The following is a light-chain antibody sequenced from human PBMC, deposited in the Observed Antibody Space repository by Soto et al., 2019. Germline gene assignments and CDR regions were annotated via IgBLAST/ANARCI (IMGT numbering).Light chain of an antibody. CDR3: QKYNSASFT. J-gene: IGKJ3*01. CDR2: AAS. CDR1: QGISNY. V-gene: IGKV1-27*01. Sequence: DIPMTQSPSSLSASVGDRVTIACRASQGISNYLAWYQQKPGKVPKLLIYAASTLQSGVPSRFSGSGSGTDFTLTISSLQPEDVATYYCQKYNSASFTFGPGTKVDIK.